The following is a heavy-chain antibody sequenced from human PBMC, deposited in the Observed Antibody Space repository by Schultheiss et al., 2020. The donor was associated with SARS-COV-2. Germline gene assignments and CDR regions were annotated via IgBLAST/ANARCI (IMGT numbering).Heavy chain of an antibody. J-gene: IGHJ4*02. CDR1: GGSISSSKW. V-gene: IGHV4-4*02. CDR3: ARGKQWLVF. D-gene: IGHD6-19*01. Sequence: SETLSLTCAVSGGSISSSKWWSWIRQPPGKGLEWIGEINHSGSTNYNPSLKTRVTMSADTSKKQISLRLSSVTAADTAVYYCARGKQWLVFWGQGTLVTVSS. CDR2: INHSGST.